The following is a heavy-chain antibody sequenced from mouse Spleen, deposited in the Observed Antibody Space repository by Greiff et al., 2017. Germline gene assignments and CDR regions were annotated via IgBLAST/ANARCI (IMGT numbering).Heavy chain of an antibody. CDR2: ISYDGSN. Sequence: ESGPGLVKPSQSLSLTCSVTGYSITSGYYWNWIRQFPGNKLEWMGYISYDGSNNYNPSLKNRISITRDTSKNQFFLKLNSVTTEDTATYYCATQTDYYAMDYWGQGTSVTVSS. CDR3: ATQTDYYAMDY. V-gene: IGHV3-6*01. D-gene: IGHD4-1*01. J-gene: IGHJ4*01. CDR1: GYSITSGYY.